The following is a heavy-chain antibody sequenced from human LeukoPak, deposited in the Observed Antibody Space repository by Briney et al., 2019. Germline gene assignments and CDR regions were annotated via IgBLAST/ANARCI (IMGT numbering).Heavy chain of an antibody. J-gene: IGHJ6*02. V-gene: IGHV3-30*18. D-gene: IGHD1-1*01. CDR3: AKDRSNDAYYYYGMDV. CDR1: GFTFSSYG. Sequence: GGSLRLSCAASGFTFSSYGMHWVRQAPGKGLEWVAVISYDGSNKYYADSVKGRFTISRDNSKNTLYLQMDSLRAEDTAVYYCAKDRSNDAYYYYGMDVWGQGTTVTVSS. CDR2: ISYDGSNK.